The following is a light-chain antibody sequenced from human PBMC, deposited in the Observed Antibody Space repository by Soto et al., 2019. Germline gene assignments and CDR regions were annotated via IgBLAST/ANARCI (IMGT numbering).Light chain of an antibody. CDR1: SSNIGAGYD. CDR2: GNS. CDR3: QSYDSSLSGGV. J-gene: IGLJ3*02. Sequence: QSVLTQPPSVSGAPGQRVTISCTGSSSNIGAGYDVHWYQQLPGTAPKLLIYGNSNRPSGVPDRFSGSKSGTSASLAITGLQAGDDANYYCQSYDSSLSGGVFGGGTKLTVL. V-gene: IGLV1-40*01.